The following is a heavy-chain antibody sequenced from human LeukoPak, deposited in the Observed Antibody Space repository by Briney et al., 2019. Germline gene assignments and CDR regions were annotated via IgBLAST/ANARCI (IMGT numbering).Heavy chain of an antibody. J-gene: IGHJ5*02. CDR2: IIPILGIA. CDR3: ARGALDDYGDYSWFDP. Sequence: GASVKVSCKASGGTFSSYAISWVRQAPGQGLEWMGRIIPILGIANYAQKFQGRVTITTDESTSTAYMELSSLRSEDTAVYYCARGALDDYGDYSWFDPWGQGTLVTVSS. D-gene: IGHD4-17*01. CDR1: GGTFSSYA. V-gene: IGHV1-69*04.